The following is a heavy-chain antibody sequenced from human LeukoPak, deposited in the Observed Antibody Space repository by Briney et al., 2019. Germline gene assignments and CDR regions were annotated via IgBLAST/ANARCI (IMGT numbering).Heavy chain of an antibody. D-gene: IGHD6-6*01. CDR1: GGTFSSYA. CDR3: ASPTSSSSLPYYYYGMDV. CDR2: IIPIFGTA. V-gene: IGHV1-69*13. Sequence: ASVKVSCKASGGTFSSYAISWVRQAPGQGLEWMGGIIPIFGTANYAQKFQGRVTITADESTSTAYMGLSSLRSEDTAVYYCASPTSSSSLPYYYYGMDVWGQGTTVTVSS. J-gene: IGHJ6*02.